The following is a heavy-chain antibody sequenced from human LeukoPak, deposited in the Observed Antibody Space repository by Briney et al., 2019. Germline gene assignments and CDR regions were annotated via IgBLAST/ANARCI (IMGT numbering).Heavy chain of an antibody. Sequence: ASVKVSCKASGYTFTGYYMHWVRQAPGQGLEWMGWISAYNGNTNYAQKLQGRVTVTTDTSTSTAYMELRSLRSDDTAVYYCASSGSGSYYQYWGRGTLVTVSS. V-gene: IGHV1-18*04. CDR3: ASSGSGSYYQY. CDR2: ISAYNGNT. J-gene: IGHJ4*02. CDR1: GYTFTGYY. D-gene: IGHD3-10*01.